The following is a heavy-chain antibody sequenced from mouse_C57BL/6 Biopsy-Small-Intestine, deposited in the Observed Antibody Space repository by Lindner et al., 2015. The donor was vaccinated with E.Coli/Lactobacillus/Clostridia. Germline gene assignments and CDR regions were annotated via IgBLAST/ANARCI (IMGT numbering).Heavy chain of an antibody. D-gene: IGHD1-1*01. CDR1: GYTFTDYY. CDR2: INPNYGTT. V-gene: IGHV1-39*01. Sequence: VQLQESGPVLVKPGASVKMSCKASGYTFTDYYMNWVKQSNGKSLEWIGVINPNYGTTSYNQKFKGKATLTVDQSSSTAYMQLNSLTSEDSAVYYCARDYYGSSHAWFAYWGQGTLVTVSA. CDR3: ARDYYGSSHAWFAY. J-gene: IGHJ3*01.